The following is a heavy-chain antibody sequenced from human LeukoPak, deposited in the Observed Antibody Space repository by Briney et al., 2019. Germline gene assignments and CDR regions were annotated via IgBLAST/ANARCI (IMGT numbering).Heavy chain of an antibody. CDR1: GGSIRSSSYY. V-gene: IGHV4-39*01. J-gene: IGHJ4*02. CDR3: ATQVGAARTYFDY. D-gene: IGHD6-6*01. CDR2: IYYSGTT. Sequence: SETLSLTCGVSGGSIRSSSYYWGWIRQPPGKGLEWIGSIYYSGTTYYNPSLKSRVTISVDTSKNQFSLNLNSVTAADTAVYYCATQVGAARTYFDYWGQGTLVTVSS.